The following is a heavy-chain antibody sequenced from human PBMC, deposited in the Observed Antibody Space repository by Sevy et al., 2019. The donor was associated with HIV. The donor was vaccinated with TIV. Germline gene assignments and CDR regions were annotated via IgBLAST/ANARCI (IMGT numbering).Heavy chain of an antibody. J-gene: IGHJ6*02. CDR2: ISSRGTTI. D-gene: IGHD2-2*01. CDR1: GFIFSDFY. CDR3: ARDHVVVEPLANYGMDV. V-gene: IGHV3-11*01. Sequence: GGSLRLSCAASGFIFSDFYMSWVRQAPGKGLEWISYISSRGTTIYYADSVKGRFTISRDNAKNTLSLQMNSRQAEDTAVYYCARDHVVVEPLANYGMDVWGQGTTVTVSS.